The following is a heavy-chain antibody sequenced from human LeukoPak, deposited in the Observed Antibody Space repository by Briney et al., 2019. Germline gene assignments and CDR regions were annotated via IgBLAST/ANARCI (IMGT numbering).Heavy chain of an antibody. CDR2: IKDVVSEK. Sequence: PRGSLRLSCAASGFTLSSFWMSWVRQAPGKGLEWVGNIKDVVSEKYYADSMKGRFTISRDNARNSLYLQMNSLRAEDTAVYFCARGIPGQQVALDFWGQGTLVTVSS. D-gene: IGHD6-13*01. J-gene: IGHJ4*02. V-gene: IGHV3-7*01. CDR1: GFTLSSFW. CDR3: ARGIPGQQVALDF.